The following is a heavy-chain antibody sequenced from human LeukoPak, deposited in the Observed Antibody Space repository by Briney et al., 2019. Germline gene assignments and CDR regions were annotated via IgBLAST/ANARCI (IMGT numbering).Heavy chain of an antibody. V-gene: IGHV5-51*01. Sequence: ESLKIPWKGSGYNFTSHWIGWVRQMPGKGLEWTGIIYPGDSDTRYSPSFQGQVTISADKSISTAYLQWSSLKASDTAMYYCARTYYDFYYMDVWGKGTTVTVSS. D-gene: IGHD3-3*01. CDR1: GYNFTSHW. J-gene: IGHJ6*03. CDR2: IYPGDSDT. CDR3: ARTYYDFYYMDV.